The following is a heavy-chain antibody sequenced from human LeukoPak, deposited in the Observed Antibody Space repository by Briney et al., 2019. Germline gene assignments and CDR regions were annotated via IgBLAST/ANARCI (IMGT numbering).Heavy chain of an antibody. Sequence: GASLRLSCAASGFTFSSYAMSWVRQAPGKGLEWVSAISGSGGSTYYADSVKGRFTISRDSSKNTLYLQMNSLRAEDTAVYYCAKDLPYSGWDELGYWGQGTLVTVSS. CDR2: ISGSGGST. CDR3: AKDLPYSGWDELGY. J-gene: IGHJ4*02. D-gene: IGHD5-12*01. V-gene: IGHV3-23*01. CDR1: GFTFSSYA.